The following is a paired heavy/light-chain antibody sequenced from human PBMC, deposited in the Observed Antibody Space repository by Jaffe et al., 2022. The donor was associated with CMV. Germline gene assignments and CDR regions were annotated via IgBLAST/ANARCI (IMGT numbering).Light chain of an antibody. CDR1: QSLVHSDGNTY. V-gene: IGKV2-30*02. J-gene: IGKJ1*01. CDR2: KVS. CDR3: MQGTHWLWT. Sequence: DVVMTQSPLSLPVTLGQPASISCRSSQSLVHSDGNTYLNWFQQRPGQSPRRLIYKVSNRDSGVPDRFSGSGSGTDFTLKISRVEAEDVGVYYCMQGTHWLWTFGQGTKVEIK.
Heavy chain of an antibody. D-gene: IGHD3-22*01. CDR1: GFTFSNAW. CDR3: TTELSWLLYYYDSSGYYGGVEMDV. Sequence: EVQLVESGGGLVKPGGSLRLSCAASGFTFSNAWMSWVRQAPGKGLEWVGRIKSKTDGGTTDYAAPVKGRFTISRDDSKNTLYLQMNSLKTEDTAVYYCTTELSWLLYYYDSSGYYGGVEMDVWGQGTTVTVSS. CDR2: IKSKTDGGTT. V-gene: IGHV3-15*01. J-gene: IGHJ6*02.